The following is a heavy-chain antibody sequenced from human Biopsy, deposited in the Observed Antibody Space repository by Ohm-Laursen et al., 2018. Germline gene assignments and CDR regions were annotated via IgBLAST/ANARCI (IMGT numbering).Heavy chain of an antibody. CDR1: GGSFITYT. CDR3: ARAKLEPVYYYYGMDV. J-gene: IGHJ6*02. Sequence: SVKVSCKASGGSFITYTISWVRQAPGQGLEWMGWINTENGNTIYAQNLQGRVTMTADTSTSTAYMEVTSLRSDDTAVYYCARAKLEPVYYYYGMDVWGQGTTVTVSS. V-gene: IGHV1-18*01. D-gene: IGHD1-1*01. CDR2: INTENGNT.